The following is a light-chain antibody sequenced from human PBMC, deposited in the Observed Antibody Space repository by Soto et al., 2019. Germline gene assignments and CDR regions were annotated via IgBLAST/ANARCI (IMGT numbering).Light chain of an antibody. V-gene: IGKV3-20*01. CDR2: GAS. CDR3: QQYGNSPRT. J-gene: IGKJ1*01. CDR1: QSVSSNF. Sequence: ETVLTQSPGTLSLSPGEGATLSCRASQSVSSNFLAWYQQKPGQAPRLLISGASSRATDIPDRFSGSGSGKDFILTISRLEPEDFAVYYCQQYGNSPRTFGQGTKVEIK.